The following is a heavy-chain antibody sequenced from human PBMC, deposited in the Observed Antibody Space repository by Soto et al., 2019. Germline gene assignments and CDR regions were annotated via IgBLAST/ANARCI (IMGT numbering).Heavy chain of an antibody. CDR1: GFTFSSYG. CDR3: AKGYDG. Sequence: GGSLRLSCAASGFTFSSYGMHWVRQAPGKGLEWVAVISYDGSNKYYADSVKGRFTISRVNSKNTLYLQMNSLRAEDTAVYYCAKGYDGWGQGTLVTVSS. J-gene: IGHJ4*02. V-gene: IGHV3-30*18. CDR2: ISYDGSNK. D-gene: IGHD3-16*01.